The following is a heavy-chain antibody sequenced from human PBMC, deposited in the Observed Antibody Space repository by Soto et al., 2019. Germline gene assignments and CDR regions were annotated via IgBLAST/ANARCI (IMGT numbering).Heavy chain of an antibody. Sequence: VASVKVSCKASGYTFTSYDINWVRQATGQGLEWMGWMNPNSGNTGYAQKFQGRVTMTRNTSISTAYMELSSLRSEDTAVYYCARYCSGGSCYLWGAYYYYGMDVWGQGTTVTVSS. CDR1: GYTFTSYD. V-gene: IGHV1-8*01. CDR3: ARYCSGGSCYLWGAYYYYGMDV. J-gene: IGHJ6*02. CDR2: MNPNSGNT. D-gene: IGHD2-15*01.